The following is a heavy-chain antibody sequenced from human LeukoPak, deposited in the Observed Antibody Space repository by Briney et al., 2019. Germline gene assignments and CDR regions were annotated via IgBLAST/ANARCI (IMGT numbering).Heavy chain of an antibody. V-gene: IGHV1-24*01. CDR2: FDPEDGET. CDR3: ATEVSPYYDFWSGYYMDV. Sequence: ASVKVSCKVSGHTLTELSMHWVRQAPGKGLEWMGGFDPEDGETIYAQKFQGRVTMTEDTSTDTAYMELSSLRSEDTAVYYCATEVSPYYDFWSGYYMDVWGKGTTVTVSS. CDR1: GHTLTELS. J-gene: IGHJ6*03. D-gene: IGHD3-3*01.